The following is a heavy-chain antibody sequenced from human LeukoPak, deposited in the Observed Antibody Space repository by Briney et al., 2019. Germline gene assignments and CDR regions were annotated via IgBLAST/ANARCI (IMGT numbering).Heavy chain of an antibody. CDR1: GGSISSGAYY. J-gene: IGHJ4*02. CDR3: TLGGGSGSYSHFDY. Sequence: PSQTLSLTCSVSGGSISSGAYYWSWVRQHPGRGLGWIGYTFYSGSTYYNPSLKSRVTILVDTSKNQFSLKLDSVTAADTAVYYCTLGGGSGSYSHFDYWGQGALVTVYS. V-gene: IGHV4-31*03. D-gene: IGHD3-10*01. CDR2: TFYSGST.